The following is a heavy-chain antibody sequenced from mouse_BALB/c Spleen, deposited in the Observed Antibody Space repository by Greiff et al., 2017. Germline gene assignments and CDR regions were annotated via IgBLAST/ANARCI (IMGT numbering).Heavy chain of an antibody. Sequence: VQLQESGAELMKPGASVKISCKATGYTFSSYWIEWVKQRPGHGLEWIGEILPGSGSTNYNAKFKGKATITADTSSNTAYMQLSSLTYEDSAVYYGARGRDGYYPYFDYWGQGTTLTVSS. V-gene: IGHV1-9*01. J-gene: IGHJ2*01. CDR3: ARGRDGYYPYFDY. CDR1: GYTFSSYW. CDR2: ILPGSGST. D-gene: IGHD2-3*01.